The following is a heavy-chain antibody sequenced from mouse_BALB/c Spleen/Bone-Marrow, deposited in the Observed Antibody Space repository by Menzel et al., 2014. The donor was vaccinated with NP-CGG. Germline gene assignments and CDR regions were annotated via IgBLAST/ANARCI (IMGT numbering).Heavy chain of an antibody. CDR1: GFTFSSYV. V-gene: IGHV5-9-4*01. CDR3: TRDQFITTATRAMDY. D-gene: IGHD1-2*01. CDR2: ISSGGRYT. J-gene: IGHJ4*01. Sequence: EVKVEESGGGLVKPGGSLKLSCAASGFTFSSYVMSWVRQSPEKRLEWVAEISSGGRYTYYPDTVTGRFTISRDNAKNTLYLEMSSLRSEDTAMYYCTRDQFITTATRAMDYWGQGTSVTVSS.